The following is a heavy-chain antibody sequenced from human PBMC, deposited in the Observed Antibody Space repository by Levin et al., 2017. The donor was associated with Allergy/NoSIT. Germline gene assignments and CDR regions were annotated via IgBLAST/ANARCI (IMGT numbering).Heavy chain of an antibody. Sequence: GESLKISCKASGYTFTSYYMHWVRQAPGQGLEWMGIINPSGGSTSYAQKFQGRVTMTRDTSTSTVYMELSSLRSEDTAVYYCASANGGYCSGGSCPGDFDYWGQGTLVTVSS. CDR1: GYTFTSYY. D-gene: IGHD2-15*01. V-gene: IGHV1-46*01. CDR3: ASANGGYCSGGSCPGDFDY. CDR2: INPSGGST. J-gene: IGHJ4*02.